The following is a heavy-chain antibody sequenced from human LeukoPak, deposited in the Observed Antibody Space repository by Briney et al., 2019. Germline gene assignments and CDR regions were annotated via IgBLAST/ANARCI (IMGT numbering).Heavy chain of an antibody. V-gene: IGHV3-15*01. D-gene: IGHD3-22*01. Sequence: GGSLRLSCAASGFTFSNAWMSWVRQAPGKGLEWVGRIKSKTDGGTTDYAAPVKGRFTISRGDSKNTLYLQMNSLKTEDTAVYYCTTDPNYYDSSGYYYYYYMDVWGKGTTVTVSS. J-gene: IGHJ6*03. CDR2: IKSKTDGGTT. CDR1: GFTFSNAW. CDR3: TTDPNYYDSSGYYYYYYMDV.